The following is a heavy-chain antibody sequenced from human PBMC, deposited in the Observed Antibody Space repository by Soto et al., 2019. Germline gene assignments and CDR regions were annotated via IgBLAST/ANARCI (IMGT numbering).Heavy chain of an antibody. CDR1: GGTFSSYA. D-gene: IGHD5-12*01. J-gene: IGHJ6*02. V-gene: IGHV1-69*13. Sequence: SVKVSCKASGGTFSSYAISWVRQAPGQGLEWMGGIIAIFGTANYAQKFQGRVTITADESTSTAYMELSSLRSEDTAVYYCARDRLRSRCSGYEIGYYYYYGMDVWGQGTTVTVSS. CDR3: ARDRLRSRCSGYEIGYYYYYGMDV. CDR2: IIAIFGTA.